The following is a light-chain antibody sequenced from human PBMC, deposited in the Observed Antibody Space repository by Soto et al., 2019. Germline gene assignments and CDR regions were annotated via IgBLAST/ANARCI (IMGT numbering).Light chain of an antibody. J-gene: IGKJ4*01. CDR2: QAS. Sequence: DIQMTQSPSTLSASVGDRVTITCRASQSISYWLAWYQQKPGKAPTVLIYQASTLQSGVPSRFSGSGSGTEFTLTISSLQPDDFATYYCQQYSRYSITFGGGTNVEMK. CDR3: QQYSRYSIT. V-gene: IGKV1-5*03. CDR1: QSISYW.